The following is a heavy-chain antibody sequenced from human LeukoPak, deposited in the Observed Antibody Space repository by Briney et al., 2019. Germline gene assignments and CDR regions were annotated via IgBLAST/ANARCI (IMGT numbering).Heavy chain of an antibody. J-gene: IGHJ4*02. V-gene: IGHV1-2*02. Sequence: ASVKVSCKASGYAFTAYYLHWVRQATGQGLEWMGWINPNSGDPNYQGRVTMTRDTSGSTVYMDLNRLRSDDTALYYCVSGGDGDRRDFDFWGQGTLVTVSS. CDR3: VSGGDGDRRDFDF. CDR1: GYAFTAYY. CDR2: INPNSGDP. D-gene: IGHD3-16*01.